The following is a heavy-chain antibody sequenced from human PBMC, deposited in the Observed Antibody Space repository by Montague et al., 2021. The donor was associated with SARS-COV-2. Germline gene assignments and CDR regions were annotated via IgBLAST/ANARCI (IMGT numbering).Heavy chain of an antibody. D-gene: IGHD1-1*01. CDR1: GGFIPSDKYY. J-gene: IGHJ4*02. V-gene: IGHV4-61*02. CDR3: ARGAHYTTGTIDF. CDR2: IYTSGSI. Sequence: TLSLTCTVSGGFIPSDKYYLSWIRQPAGKGLEWIGRIYTSGSINYNPSLQGRVTISVDTSNNQYSLKLSSVTAADTAVYYCARGAHYTTGTIDFWGQGTLVTVSS.